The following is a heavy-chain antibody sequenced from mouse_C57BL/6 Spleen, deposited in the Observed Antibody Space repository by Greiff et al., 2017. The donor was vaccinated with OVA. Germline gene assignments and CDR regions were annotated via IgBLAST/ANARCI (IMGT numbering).Heavy chain of an antibody. Sequence: EVHLVESGPGLVKPSQSLSLTCSVTGYSITSGYYWNWIRQFPGNKLEWMGYISYDGSNNYNPSLKNRISITRDTSKNQFFLKLNSVTTEDTATYYCARASGDYWGQGTTLTVSS. CDR3: ARASGDY. J-gene: IGHJ2*01. V-gene: IGHV3-6*01. D-gene: IGHD3-1*01. CDR1: GYSITSGYY. CDR2: ISYDGSN.